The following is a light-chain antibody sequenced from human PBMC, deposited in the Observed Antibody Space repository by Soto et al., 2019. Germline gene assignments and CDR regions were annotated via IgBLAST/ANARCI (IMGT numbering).Light chain of an antibody. Sequence: QSVLTQPPSVSGAPGQRVTISCTGSSSNIGGGYDVHWYQQLPGTAPKLLIYGDTNRPSGVPDRFSASKSGTSASLAITGLRAEDEADYYCQSYDSRLSGTVLFGGGTKLTVL. CDR2: GDT. CDR3: QSYDSRLSGTVL. J-gene: IGLJ2*01. CDR1: SSNIGGGYD. V-gene: IGLV1-40*01.